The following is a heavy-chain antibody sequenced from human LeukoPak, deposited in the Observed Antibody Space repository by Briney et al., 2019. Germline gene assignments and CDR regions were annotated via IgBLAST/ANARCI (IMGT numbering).Heavy chain of an antibody. CDR1: GGSISSGDYY. CDR2: IYYSGST. J-gene: IGHJ5*02. CDR3: ARARGYYDSSGYYPNWFDP. Sequence: NSSETLSLTCTVSGGSISSGDYYWSWIRQPPGKGLEWIGYIYYSGSTYYNPSLKSRVTISVDTSKNQFSLKLSSVTAADTAVYYCARARGYYDSSGYYPNWFDPWGQGTLVTVSS. V-gene: IGHV4-30-4*02. D-gene: IGHD3-22*01.